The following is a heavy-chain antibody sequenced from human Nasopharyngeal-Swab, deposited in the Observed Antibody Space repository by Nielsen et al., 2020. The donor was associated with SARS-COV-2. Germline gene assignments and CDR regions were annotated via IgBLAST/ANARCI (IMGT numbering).Heavy chain of an antibody. D-gene: IGHD3-22*01. CDR1: GFTFTDYV. Sequence: GESLKISCAASGFTFTDYVMSWVRQAPGKGLEWVSSISTTSDYIYYADSVKGRFTISRDNARNSLLLQMHSLRAEDTAVYYCARGLYDGSGLLDSWGHGTLVTVSS. J-gene: IGHJ5*01. V-gene: IGHV3-21*01. CDR2: ISTTSDYI. CDR3: ARGLYDGSGLLDS.